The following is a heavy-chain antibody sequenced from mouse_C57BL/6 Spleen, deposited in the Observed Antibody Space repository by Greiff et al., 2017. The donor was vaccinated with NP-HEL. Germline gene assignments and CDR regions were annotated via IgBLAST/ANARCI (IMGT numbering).Heavy chain of an antibody. Sequence: EVKLMESGPGLVKPSQSLSLTCSVTGYSITSGYYWNWIRQFPGNKLEWMGYISYDGSNNYNPSLKNRISITRDTSKNQFFLKLNSVTTEDTATYYCARDINYGNYFYYFDYWGQGTTLTVSS. J-gene: IGHJ2*01. V-gene: IGHV3-6*01. CDR2: ISYDGSN. D-gene: IGHD2-1*01. CDR3: ARDINYGNYFYYFDY. CDR1: GYSITSGYY.